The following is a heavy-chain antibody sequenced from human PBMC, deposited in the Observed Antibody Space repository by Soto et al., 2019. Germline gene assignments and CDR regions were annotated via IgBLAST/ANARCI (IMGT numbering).Heavy chain of an antibody. CDR1: GFTFSSYA. CDR3: ATGTRGSGSYPYDY. CDR2: ISGSGGST. D-gene: IGHD3-10*01. J-gene: IGHJ4*02. V-gene: IGHV3-23*01. Sequence: EVQLLESGGGLVQPGGSLRLSCAASGFTFSSYAMSWVRQAPGKGLEWVSAISGSGGSTYYADSVKGRFTISRDNSKNTLYLQMNSVRAEDTAVYYCATGTRGSGSYPYDYWGQGTLVTVSS.